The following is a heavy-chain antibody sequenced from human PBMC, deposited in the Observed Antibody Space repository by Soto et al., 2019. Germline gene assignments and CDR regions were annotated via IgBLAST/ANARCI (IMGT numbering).Heavy chain of an antibody. Sequence: GESLKISCKGSGYSFTSYWIGWVRQIPGKGLEWMGIIYPGDSDTRYSPSFQGQVTISADKSISTAYLQWSSLKASDTAMYYCARHLPIWFGELYGNGMDVWGQGTTVTVSS. V-gene: IGHV5-51*01. CDR1: GYSFTSYW. J-gene: IGHJ6*02. CDR2: IYPGDSDT. CDR3: ARHLPIWFGELYGNGMDV. D-gene: IGHD3-10*01.